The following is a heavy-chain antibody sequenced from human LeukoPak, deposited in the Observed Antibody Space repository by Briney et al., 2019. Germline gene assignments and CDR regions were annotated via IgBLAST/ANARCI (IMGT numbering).Heavy chain of an antibody. CDR1: GFRFSAYG. CDR3: ARDRVRGDVDL. J-gene: IGHJ4*02. Sequence: GGSLRLSCAASGFRFSAYGMHWVRQTPGKGLEWVTFIFYDGTYEYYADSVKGRFDISRGNSKNTVYLQMNSLRAEDSAVYFCARDRVRGDVDLWGQGTLVTGSS. D-gene: IGHD3-10*01. CDR2: IFYDGTYE. V-gene: IGHV3-33*01.